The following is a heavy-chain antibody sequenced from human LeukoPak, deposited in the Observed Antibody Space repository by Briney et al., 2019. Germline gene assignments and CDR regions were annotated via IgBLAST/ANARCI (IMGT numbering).Heavy chain of an antibody. D-gene: IGHD6-13*01. V-gene: IGHV3-30*04. CDR3: ARGAPSTIAAAAHYYYYGMDV. CDR1: GFTFSSYA. Sequence: GGSLRLSCAASGFTFSSYAMHWVRQAPGKGLEWVAVISYDGSNKYYADSVKGRFTISRDNSKNTLYLQMNSLRAEDTAVYYCARGAPSTIAAAAHYYYYGMDVWGPGTTVTVSS. CDR2: ISYDGSNK. J-gene: IGHJ6*02.